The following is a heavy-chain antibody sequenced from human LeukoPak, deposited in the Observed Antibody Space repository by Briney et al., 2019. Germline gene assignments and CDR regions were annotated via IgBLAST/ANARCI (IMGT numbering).Heavy chain of an antibody. V-gene: IGHV1-69*13. CDR3: ARDEAYNRYYYGSGSYPRGAFDY. CDR1: GGTFSSYA. CDR2: IIPNFDTA. D-gene: IGHD3-10*01. Sequence: ASVKVSCKASGGTFSSYAISWVRQAPGQGLEWMGGIIPNFDTANYAQKLQGRVTITADESTSTAYMELSSLRSEDTAVYYCARDEAYNRYYYGSGSYPRGAFDYWGQGTLVTVSS. J-gene: IGHJ4*02.